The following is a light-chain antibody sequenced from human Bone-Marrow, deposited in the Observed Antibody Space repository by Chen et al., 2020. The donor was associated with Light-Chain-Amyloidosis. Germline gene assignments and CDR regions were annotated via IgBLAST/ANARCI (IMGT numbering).Light chain of an antibody. Sequence: QSVLTQPSSASGTHGQRGTIPCSGTSSTIGSNYIYWYQQFPGTATKLLVCRNDQRPSGVTYRFSGSKSGTSASLAISGLRPEDEAYYYCSACYDSLSAVVFGGGTKLTVL. V-gene: IGLV1-47*01. CDR2: RND. CDR3: SACYDSLSAVV. CDR1: SSTIGSNY. J-gene: IGLJ2*01.